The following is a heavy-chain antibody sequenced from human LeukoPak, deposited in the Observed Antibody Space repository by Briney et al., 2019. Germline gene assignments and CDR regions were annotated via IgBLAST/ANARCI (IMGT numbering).Heavy chain of an antibody. CDR1: GGSISSSSYY. CDR2: IYYSGIT. D-gene: IGHD3-22*01. Sequence: SETLSLTCTVSGGSISSSSYYWGWIRQPPGKGLEWIWSIYYSGITYYNPSLKSRVTISVDTSKNQFSLKLSSVTAADTAVYYCAREVYYYDSSGYYSEGNWFDPWGQGTLVTVSS. J-gene: IGHJ5*02. V-gene: IGHV4-39*02. CDR3: AREVYYYDSSGYYSEGNWFDP.